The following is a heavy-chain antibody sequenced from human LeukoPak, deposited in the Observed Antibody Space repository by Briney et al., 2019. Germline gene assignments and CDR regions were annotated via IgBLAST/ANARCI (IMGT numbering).Heavy chain of an antibody. CDR2: INPNSGGT. D-gene: IGHD2-15*01. Sequence: ASVKVSCKTSGYTFIAYYIHWVRQAPGQGLEWMGWINPNSGGTNYAQMFQGRVTMTTDTSISTAYMELSRLISDDTAVYYCASGQWWFLDHWGQGSLVSVSS. CDR3: ASGQWWFLDH. CDR1: GYTFIAYY. V-gene: IGHV1-2*02. J-gene: IGHJ4*02.